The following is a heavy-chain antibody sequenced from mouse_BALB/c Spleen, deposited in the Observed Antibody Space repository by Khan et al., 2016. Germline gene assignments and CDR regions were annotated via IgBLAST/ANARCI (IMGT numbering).Heavy chain of an antibody. CDR1: GFTFTDYY. D-gene: IGHD2-12*01. CDR3: ARDEPYDAWFAY. Sequence: VQLKESGGGLVQPGGSLRLSCATSGFTFTDYYMSWVRQPPGKALEWLGFIRNKANGYTTEYSASVKGWFTISRDNSQSILYLQMNTLRAEDRATYYCARDEPYDAWFAYWGQGTLVTVSA. V-gene: IGHV7-3*02. CDR2: IRNKANGYTT. J-gene: IGHJ3*01.